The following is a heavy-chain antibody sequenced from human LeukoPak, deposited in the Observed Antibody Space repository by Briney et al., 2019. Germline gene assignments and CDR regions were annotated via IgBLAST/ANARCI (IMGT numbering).Heavy chain of an antibody. Sequence: GGSLRLSCAASGFTFSSYAMSWVRQAPGKGLEWVSGISGSGGSTYYADSVKGRFTISRDNSKSTLYLQMSSLRAEDTAVYYCVRGVWQHVAPWGQGTLVTVSS. CDR3: VRGVWQHVAP. CDR2: ISGSGGST. D-gene: IGHD2-21*01. CDR1: GFTFSSYA. J-gene: IGHJ5*02. V-gene: IGHV3-23*01.